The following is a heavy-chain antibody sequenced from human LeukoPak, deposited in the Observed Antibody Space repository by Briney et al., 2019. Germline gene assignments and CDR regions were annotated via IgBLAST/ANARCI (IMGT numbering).Heavy chain of an antibody. Sequence: PGGSLRLSCAASGFTFSSYAMSWVRQAPGKGLEWVSSISSSSSYIYYADSVKGRFTISRDNAKNSLYLQMNSLRAEDTAVYYCARDPHPERHFDYWGQGTLVTVSS. J-gene: IGHJ4*02. V-gene: IGHV3-21*01. CDR1: GFTFSSYA. CDR3: ARDPHPERHFDY. CDR2: ISSSSSYI.